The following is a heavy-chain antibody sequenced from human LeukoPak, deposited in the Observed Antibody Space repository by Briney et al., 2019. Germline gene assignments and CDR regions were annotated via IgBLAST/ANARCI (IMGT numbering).Heavy chain of an antibody. CDR1: GGSISSYY. CDR2: IYCSGST. Sequence: SETLSLTCTVSGGSISSYYWSWIRQPPGKGLEWIGYIYCSGSTNYNPSLKSRVTISVDTSKNQFSLKLSSVTAADTAVYYCARPRIAAAHDAFDIWGQGTMVTVSS. J-gene: IGHJ3*02. CDR3: ARPRIAAAHDAFDI. D-gene: IGHD6-13*01. V-gene: IGHV4-59*08.